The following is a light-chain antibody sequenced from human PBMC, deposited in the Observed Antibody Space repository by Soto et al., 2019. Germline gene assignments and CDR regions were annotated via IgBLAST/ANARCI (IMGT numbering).Light chain of an antibody. CDR2: WAS. CDR3: QQYYSAPQT. Sequence: DIVMTQSPDSLAVSLGERATINCKSSQSVLYSPNNLNYLAWYQQKPGQPPKLLIYWASTRQSGVPDRFSGSRSRTDYTLTTSSLQAEDVAVYYCQQYYSAPQTFGQGTKLEIK. V-gene: IGKV4-1*01. J-gene: IGKJ2*01. CDR1: QSVLYSPNNLNY.